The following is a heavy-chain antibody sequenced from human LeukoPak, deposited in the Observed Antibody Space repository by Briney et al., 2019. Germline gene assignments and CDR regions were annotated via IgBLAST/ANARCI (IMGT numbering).Heavy chain of an antibody. CDR2: IIPIFGTA. V-gene: IGHV1-69*05. CDR1: GGTFSSYA. J-gene: IGHJ5*02. Sequence: GASVKVSCKASGGTFSSYAISWVRQAPGQGLEWMGGIIPIFGTANYAQKFQGRVTITTDESTSTAYMELSSLRSDDTAVYYCVREKNGWFDPWGQGTLVTVSS. D-gene: IGHD2-8*01. CDR3: VREKNGWFDP.